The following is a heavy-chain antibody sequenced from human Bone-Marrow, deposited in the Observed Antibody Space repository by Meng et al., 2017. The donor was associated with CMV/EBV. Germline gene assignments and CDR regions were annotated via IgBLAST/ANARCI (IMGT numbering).Heavy chain of an antibody. Sequence: GGSLRLSCAASGFTFDDYGMSWVRQAPGKGLEWVVNIKQDGSEKYYVDSVKGRFTISRDNAKNSLYLQMNSLRAEDTAVYYCARDGSGWNDYWGQGTLVTVSS. CDR3: ARDGSGWNDY. D-gene: IGHD6-19*01. J-gene: IGHJ4*02. CDR1: GFTFDDYG. CDR2: IKQDGSEK. V-gene: IGHV3-7*01.